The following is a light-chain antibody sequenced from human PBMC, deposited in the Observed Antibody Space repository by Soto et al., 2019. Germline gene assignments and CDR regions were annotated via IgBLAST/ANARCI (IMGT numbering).Light chain of an antibody. CDR2: KVS. Sequence: DIQMTQSPSTLSASVGDRVTITCRASENTGGWLAWHQHKPGKAPRLLIYKVSVLENGVPSRFSGSGSGTDFTLTISSLQPDDFATYYCQQSMTFGGGTKVEIK. CDR3: QQSMT. CDR1: ENTGGW. V-gene: IGKV1-5*03. J-gene: IGKJ4*01.